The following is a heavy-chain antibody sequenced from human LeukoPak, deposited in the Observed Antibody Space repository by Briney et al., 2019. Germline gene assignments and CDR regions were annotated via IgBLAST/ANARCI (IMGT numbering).Heavy chain of an antibody. CDR1: GGSITDYY. Sequence: SGTLSLTCTVSGGSITDYYWSWIRQPPGKGLEWIGFIYYSGSTNYNPSLKSRVTISVDTSKNQFSLKLSSVTAADTAVYYCARHDSSGEFDYWGQGTLVTVSS. D-gene: IGHD3-22*01. CDR2: IYYSGST. V-gene: IGHV4-59*08. J-gene: IGHJ4*02. CDR3: ARHDSSGEFDY.